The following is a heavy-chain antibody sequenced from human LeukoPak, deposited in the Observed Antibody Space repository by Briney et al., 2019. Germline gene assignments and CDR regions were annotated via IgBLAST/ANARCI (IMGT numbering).Heavy chain of an antibody. J-gene: IGHJ4*02. CDR1: GYSISGGYY. V-gene: IGHV4-38-2*01. CDR3: ARLVVVPAALAFDY. CDR2: IYHSGST. Sequence: SETLSLTCAVSGYSISGGYYWGWIRQPPGKGLEWIGSIYHSGSTYYNPSLKSRVTISVDTSKNQFSLKLSSVTAADTAVYYCARLVVVPAALAFDYWGQGTLVTVSS. D-gene: IGHD2-2*01.